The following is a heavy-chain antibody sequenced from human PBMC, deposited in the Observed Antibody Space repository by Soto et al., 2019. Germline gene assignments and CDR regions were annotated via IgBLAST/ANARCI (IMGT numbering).Heavy chain of an antibody. CDR1: GFTFSSYA. J-gene: IGHJ3*01. D-gene: IGHD1-26*01. CDR2: ISGSGGST. Sequence: EVPLLESGGGLVQPGGSLRLSCAASGFTFSSYAMSWVRQAPGKGLEWVSAISGSGGSTYYADSVKGRFTISRDNSKNTLDLHMNSLRAEDTAVYYCAKDKVGATMGLAAAFDLWGQGTMVTVSS. V-gene: IGHV3-23*01. CDR3: AKDKVGATMGLAAAFDL.